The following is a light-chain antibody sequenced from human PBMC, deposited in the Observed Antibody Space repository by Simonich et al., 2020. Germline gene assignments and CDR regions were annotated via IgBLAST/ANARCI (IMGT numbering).Light chain of an antibody. Sequence: QSVLTQPPSASGTPGQRVTISCSGSSSNIGSNYVYWYQQLPGTAPKLLIYRKNQQPSGVPYRFSGSKAGTSAALAISGLRSEDEADYYCAAWDDSLSGVVFGGGTKLTVL. V-gene: IGLV1-47*01. CDR2: RKN. J-gene: IGLJ2*01. CDR1: SSNIGSNY. CDR3: AAWDDSLSGVV.